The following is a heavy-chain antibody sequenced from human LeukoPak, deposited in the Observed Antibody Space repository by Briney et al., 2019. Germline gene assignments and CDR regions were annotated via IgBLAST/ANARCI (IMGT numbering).Heavy chain of an antibody. D-gene: IGHD1-7*01. J-gene: IGHJ4*02. CDR1: GFTFSSYV. CDR3: AKVSNWNLLPGY. CDR2: TSGSGGST. Sequence: GGSLRLSCAASGFTFSSYVMSWVRQAPGKGLEWVSATSGSGGSTYYADSVKGRFTISRDNSKNTLYLQMNSLRAEDTAVYYCAKVSNWNLLPGYWGQGTLVTVSS. V-gene: IGHV3-23*01.